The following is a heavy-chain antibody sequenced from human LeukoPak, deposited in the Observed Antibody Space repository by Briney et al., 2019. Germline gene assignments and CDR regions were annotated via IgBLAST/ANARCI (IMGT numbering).Heavy chain of an antibody. CDR1: GDSISSRTYY. V-gene: IGHV4-31*03. CDR2: IWNSGST. J-gene: IGHJ5*02. D-gene: IGHD6-6*01. Sequence: PSETLSLTCSASGDSISSRTYYWTWIRQHPEKGLEWIGYIWNSGSTNYNPALKSRVTISVDTSKNQFSLKLTSVTAADTAIYYCARDVSSMFPNWFDPWGQGILVIVSS. CDR3: ARDVSSMFPNWFDP.